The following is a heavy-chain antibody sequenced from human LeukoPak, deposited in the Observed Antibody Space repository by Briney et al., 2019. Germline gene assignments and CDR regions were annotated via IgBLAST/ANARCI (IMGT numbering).Heavy chain of an antibody. J-gene: IGHJ4*02. CDR1: GYTFTGYY. V-gene: IGHV1-2*02. CDR3: ARGGVRIAAATFLLY. D-gene: IGHD6-13*01. CDR2: INPNSGGT. Sequence: ASVKVSCKASGYTFTGYYMRWVRQAPGQGLEWMGWINPNSGGTNYAQKFQGRVTMTRDTSISTAYMELSRLRSDDTAVYYCARGGVRIAAATFLLYWGQGTLVTVSS.